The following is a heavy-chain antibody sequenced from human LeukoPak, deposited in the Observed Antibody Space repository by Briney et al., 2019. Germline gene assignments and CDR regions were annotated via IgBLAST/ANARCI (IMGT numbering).Heavy chain of an antibody. J-gene: IGHJ5*02. CDR1: GGTFSSYA. CDR2: IIPIFGTA. CDR3: ARSRHIVVVPAAINWFDP. V-gene: IGHV1-69*13. Sequence: SVKVSCKASGGTFSSYAISWVRQAPGQGLEWMGGIIPIFGTANYAQKFQGRVTITADESTSTAYMELSSLRSEDTAVYYCARSRHIVVVPAAINWFDPWGQGTLVTVSS. D-gene: IGHD2-2*01.